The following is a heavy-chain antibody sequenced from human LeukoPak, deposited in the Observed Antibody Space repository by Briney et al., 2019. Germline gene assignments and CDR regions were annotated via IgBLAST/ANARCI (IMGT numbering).Heavy chain of an antibody. CDR3: AKAAIAVAGPYYFDY. V-gene: IGHV3-33*06. CDR1: GFTLSSYG. J-gene: IGHJ4*02. CDR2: IWYDGSNK. Sequence: GRSLRLSCAASGFTLSSYGMHWVRQAPGKGLEWVAVIWYDGSNKYYADSVKGRFTISRDNSKNTLYLQMNSLRAEDTAVYYCAKAAIAVAGPYYFDYWGQGTLVTVSS. D-gene: IGHD6-19*01.